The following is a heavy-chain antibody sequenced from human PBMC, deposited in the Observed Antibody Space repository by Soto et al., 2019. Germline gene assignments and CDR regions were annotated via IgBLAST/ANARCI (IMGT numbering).Heavy chain of an antibody. CDR1: GGSFSGYY. CDR3: ARAYDYGDPRDALDT. J-gene: IGHJ3*02. D-gene: IGHD4-17*01. V-gene: IGHV4-34*01. Sequence: SETLSLTCAVYGGSFSGYYWNWLRQPPGKGLEWIGKIKHSGGTHYNPSLKFRVSISVDTSKNQVSLRLTSVTAADTAVYYCARAYDYGDPRDALDTWGQGTMVTVSS. CDR2: IKHSGGT.